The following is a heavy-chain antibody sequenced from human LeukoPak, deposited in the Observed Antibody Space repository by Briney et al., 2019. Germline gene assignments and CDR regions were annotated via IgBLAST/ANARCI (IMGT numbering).Heavy chain of an antibody. Sequence: ASVKVSCKASGYTFTSYDINWVRQATGQGLEWMGWMNPNSGNTGYAQKFQGRVTITRNTSISTAYMELSSLRSEDTAVYYCARRRQKYYYDSSGFDYWGQGTLVTVSS. CDR3: ARRRQKYYYDSSGFDY. CDR2: MNPNSGNT. V-gene: IGHV1-8*03. CDR1: GYTFTSYD. D-gene: IGHD3-22*01. J-gene: IGHJ4*02.